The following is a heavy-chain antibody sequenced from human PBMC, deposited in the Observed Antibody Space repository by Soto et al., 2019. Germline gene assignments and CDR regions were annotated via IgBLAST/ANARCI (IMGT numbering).Heavy chain of an antibody. CDR1: GYTLTELS. CDR2: FDPEDGET. D-gene: IGHD4-4*01. V-gene: IGHV1-24*01. CDR3: ATGGVTTFDY. J-gene: IGHJ4*02. Sequence: ASVKVSCKVSGYTLTELSMHWVRQAPGRGLEWMVGFDPEDGETIYAQKFQGRVTMTEDTSTDTAYMERSSLRSEYTAVYYCATGGVTTFDYWGQGTLVTVSS.